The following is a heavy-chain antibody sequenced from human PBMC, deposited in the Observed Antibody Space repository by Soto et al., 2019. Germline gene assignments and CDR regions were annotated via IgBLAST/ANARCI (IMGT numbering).Heavy chain of an antibody. V-gene: IGHV3-64D*08. CDR2: ISSNGGST. CDR3: VKDQGSSWYWGYFDY. J-gene: IGHJ4*02. D-gene: IGHD6-13*01. CDR1: GFPFSSYA. Sequence: EVQLVESGGGLVQPGGSRRLSCSASGFPFSSYAMHWVRQAPGKGLEYVSAISSNGGSTYYADSVKGRFTISRDNSKNTLYLQMSSLRAEDTAVYYCVKDQGSSWYWGYFDYWGQGTLVTVSS.